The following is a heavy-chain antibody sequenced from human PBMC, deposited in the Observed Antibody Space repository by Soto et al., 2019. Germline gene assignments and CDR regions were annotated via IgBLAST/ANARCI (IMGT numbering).Heavy chain of an antibody. CDR2: ISWNSGSI. Sequence: EVDLVESGGGLAQPGRSLRLSCAASGFTFDDHGMHWVRQIPGRGLEWVSGISWNSGSIGYAESVKGRFTIFRDNAKNSLYLEMNSLRQEDTALYYCVRDTSSGWHLKDHWGQGVQVSVSS. CDR3: VRDTSSGWHLKDH. D-gene: IGHD3-9*01. J-gene: IGHJ4*02. CDR1: GFTFDDHG. V-gene: IGHV3-9*01.